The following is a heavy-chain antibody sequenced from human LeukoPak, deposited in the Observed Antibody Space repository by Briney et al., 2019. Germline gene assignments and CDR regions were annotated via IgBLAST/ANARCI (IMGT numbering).Heavy chain of an antibody. D-gene: IGHD6-19*01. J-gene: IGHJ4*02. Sequence: GGSLRLSCAPSGFTFSSYSMNWVRQAPGKGLEWVSSISSSSSYIYYADSVKGRFTISRDNAKNSLYLQMNSLRAEDTAVYYCARDGIAVAGTMFDYWGQGTLVTVSS. CDR2: ISSSSSYI. CDR3: ARDGIAVAGTMFDY. V-gene: IGHV3-21*01. CDR1: GFTFSSYS.